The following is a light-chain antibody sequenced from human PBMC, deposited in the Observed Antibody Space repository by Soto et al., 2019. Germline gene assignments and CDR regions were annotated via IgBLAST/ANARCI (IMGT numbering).Light chain of an antibody. J-gene: IGKJ2*01. CDR1: ESVLYRDGNSY. Sequence: DVVMTQSPLSLPVTLGQSASVSCRSSESVLYRDGNSYLSWFQQRPGQSPRRLIYKVSNRDSGVPDRFSGSGSDTDFTLKISRVEAEDVGVDYCMQGTYWPYTFGQGTQLEIK. CDR3: MQGTYWPYT. CDR2: KVS. V-gene: IGKV2-30*01.